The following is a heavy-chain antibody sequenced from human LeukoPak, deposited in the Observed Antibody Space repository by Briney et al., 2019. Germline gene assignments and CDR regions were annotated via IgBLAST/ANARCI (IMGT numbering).Heavy chain of an antibody. CDR3: ARGGYDPRGEDY. V-gene: IGHV1-18*01. J-gene: IGHJ4*02. D-gene: IGHD5-12*01. CDR2: ISVYNGHT. Sequence: ASVKVSCKASGSTFSTYGFSWVRQAPGQGLEWMGWISVYNGHTNYAQKFQGRVTLTTDTSTSTAYMELRSLRSDDTAVYYCARGGYDPRGEDYWGQGTLVTVSS. CDR1: GSTFSTYG.